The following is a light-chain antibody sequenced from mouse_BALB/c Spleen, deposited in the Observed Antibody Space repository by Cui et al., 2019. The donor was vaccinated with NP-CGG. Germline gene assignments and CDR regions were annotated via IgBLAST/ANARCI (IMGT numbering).Light chain of an antibody. CDR2: GTN. CDR3: ALWYSNHWV. CDR1: TGAVTTSNY. V-gene: IGLV1*01. Sequence: QAVVPQASVLTTSPGETVTLTCRSSTGAVTTSNYANWVQEKPDHLFTGLIGGTNNRAPGVPARFSGSLIGDKAALTITGAQTEDEAIYFCALWYSNHWVFGGGTKLTVL. J-gene: IGLJ1*01.